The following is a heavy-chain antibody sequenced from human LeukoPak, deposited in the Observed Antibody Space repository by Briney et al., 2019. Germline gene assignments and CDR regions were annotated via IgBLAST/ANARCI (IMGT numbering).Heavy chain of an antibody. CDR1: GYTFTSYW. Sequence: ASVKVPCKASGYTFTSYWIQWVRQAPGQGLEWMGLINPDGGSTAYAHRFQGRVIMTRDTSTSTAYMDLSSLRSEDTAVYHCARAPRNSSTMLDFWGQGTLVTISS. CDR2: INPDGGST. J-gene: IGHJ4*02. V-gene: IGHV1-46*01. CDR3: ARAPRNSSTMLDF. D-gene: IGHD6-13*01.